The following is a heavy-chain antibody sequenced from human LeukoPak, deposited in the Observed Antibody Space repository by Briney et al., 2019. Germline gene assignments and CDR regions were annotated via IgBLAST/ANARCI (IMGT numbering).Heavy chain of an antibody. Sequence: GGSLRLSCAASGFTFSSSWIHWVRQAPGKGLVWVSRINKDGSVTDYADSVKGRFTISRDNSKNTVYLQMNSLRAEDTAVYYCAGTLVRYFDYWGQGTLVTVSS. CDR2: INKDGSVT. D-gene: IGHD3-10*01. J-gene: IGHJ4*02. CDR3: AGTLVRYFDY. V-gene: IGHV3-74*01. CDR1: GFTFSSSW.